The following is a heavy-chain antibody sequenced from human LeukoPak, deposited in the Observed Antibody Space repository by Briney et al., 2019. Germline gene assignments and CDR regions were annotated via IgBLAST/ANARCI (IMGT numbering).Heavy chain of an antibody. V-gene: IGHV3-30-3*01. CDR1: GFTFSSYA. CDR3: ARGARYCSTTSCYSYFDY. J-gene: IGHJ4*02. CDR2: ISNDGSNK. Sequence: GGSLRLSCAASGFTFSSYAMHWVRQAPGKGLEWMAVISNDGSNKYYADSVKGRFTISRDNSKNTVYLQVNSLRAEDTAVYYCARGARYCSTTSCYSYFDYWGQGTLVTVSS. D-gene: IGHD2-2*01.